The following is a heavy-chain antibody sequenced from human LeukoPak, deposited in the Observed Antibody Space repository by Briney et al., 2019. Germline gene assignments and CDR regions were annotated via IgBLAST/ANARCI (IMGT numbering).Heavy chain of an antibody. J-gene: IGHJ4*02. V-gene: IGHV4-34*01. CDR2: INHSGST. D-gene: IGHD3-3*01. CDR3: AIVAFGVVTFDY. CDR1: GGSFSGYY. Sequence: SETLSLTCAVDGGSFSGYYWSWIRQPPGKGLEWIGEINHSGSTNYNPSLKSRVTISVDTYKNQFSLKLSSVTAADTAVYYCAIVAFGVVTFDYWGQGTLVTVSS.